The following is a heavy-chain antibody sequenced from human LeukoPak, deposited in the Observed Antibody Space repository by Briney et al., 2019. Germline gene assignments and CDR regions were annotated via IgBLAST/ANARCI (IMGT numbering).Heavy chain of an antibody. V-gene: IGHV3-30*03. J-gene: IGHJ4*02. CDR3: ATNLLHDYKGS. D-gene: IGHD4-11*01. CDR1: GFTFSNSV. CDR2: VSYEGSSE. Sequence: PGGSLRLSCEASGFTFSNSVMNWVRQAPGKGLEWVALVSYEGSSERYADSVKGRFTISRDNSKSVLYLQMNSLRVEDTAVYYCATNLLHDYKGSWGQGTLVTVSS.